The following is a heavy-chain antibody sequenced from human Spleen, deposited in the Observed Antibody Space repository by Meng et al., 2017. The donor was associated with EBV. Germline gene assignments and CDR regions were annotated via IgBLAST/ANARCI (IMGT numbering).Heavy chain of an antibody. CDR2: IFYSGST. J-gene: IGHJ5*02. CDR1: SGSISSSSYY. Sequence: QAPLQESGPGMVKPSGTLSLTCTVSSGSISSSSYYWGWIRQPPGKGLEWIGSIFYSGSTYYNPSLKSRVTISVDTSKNQFSLKLSSVTAADTAVYYCARVTVTTLLFDPWGQGTLVTVSS. D-gene: IGHD4-17*01. V-gene: IGHV4-39*07. CDR3: ARVTVTTLLFDP.